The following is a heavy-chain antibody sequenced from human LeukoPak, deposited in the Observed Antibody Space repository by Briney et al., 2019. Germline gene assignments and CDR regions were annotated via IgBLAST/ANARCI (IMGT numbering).Heavy chain of an antibody. Sequence: AASVKVPCKASGGTFSSYAISWVRQAPGQGLEWMGGIIPIFGTANYAQKFQGRVTITTDESTSTAYMGLSSLRSEDTAVYYCARMRPSYDSSGYYYVWYFDYWGQGTLVTVSS. CDR2: IIPIFGTA. D-gene: IGHD3-22*01. CDR1: GGTFSSYA. V-gene: IGHV1-69*05. J-gene: IGHJ4*02. CDR3: ARMRPSYDSSGYYYVWYFDY.